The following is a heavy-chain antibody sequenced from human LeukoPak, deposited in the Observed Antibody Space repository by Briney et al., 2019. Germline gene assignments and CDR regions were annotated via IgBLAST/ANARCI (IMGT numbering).Heavy chain of an antibody. Sequence: SQTLSLTCTVSGGSISSGSYYWSWIRQPAGKGLEWIGRIYTSGSTNYNPSLKSRVTISVDTSKNQFSLKLSSVTAADTAVYYCARAYGDYANTFDYWGQGTLVTVSS. CDR3: ARAYGDYANTFDY. CDR2: IYTSGST. CDR1: GGSISSGSYY. J-gene: IGHJ4*02. V-gene: IGHV4-61*02. D-gene: IGHD4-17*01.